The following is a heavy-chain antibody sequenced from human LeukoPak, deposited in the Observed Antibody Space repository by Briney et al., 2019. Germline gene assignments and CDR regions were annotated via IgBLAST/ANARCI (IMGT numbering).Heavy chain of an antibody. D-gene: IGHD6-13*01. J-gene: IGHJ4*02. V-gene: IGHV5-51*01. CDR3: ARQYSSSWYADY. Sequence: GESLKISCQGSGYSFPTYWIAWVRQMPGKGLELMRIIYPGDSDTRYSPSFQGQVTISADKSISTAYLQWSSLKASDTAMYYCARQYSSSWYADYWGQGTLVTVSS. CDR1: GYSFPTYW. CDR2: IYPGDSDT.